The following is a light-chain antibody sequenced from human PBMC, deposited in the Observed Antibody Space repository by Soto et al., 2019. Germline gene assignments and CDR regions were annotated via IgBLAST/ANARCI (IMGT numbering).Light chain of an antibody. CDR2: DAS. CDR3: QQRSNWPST. CDR1: QSISRY. V-gene: IGKV3-11*01. J-gene: IGKJ4*01. Sequence: EIVLTQSPATLSLSPGDRATLSCRASQSISRYLAWYQQKPGQAPRLLIYDASKRAAGIPARYSASGSGTDFTLPITSLEPEDFAVYYCQQRSNWPSTFGGGTKVEIK.